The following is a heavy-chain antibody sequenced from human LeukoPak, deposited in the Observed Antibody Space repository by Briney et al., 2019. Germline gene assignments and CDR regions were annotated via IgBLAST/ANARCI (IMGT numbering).Heavy chain of an antibody. D-gene: IGHD2-21*01. CDR1: GFTFDTYN. J-gene: IGHJ6*03. CDR3: ARYSEVYYYVDV. V-gene: IGHV3-21*04. CDR2: IRSYSSYI. Sequence: TGGSLRLSCAASGFTFDTYNFNWVRQAPGKGLAWVATIRSYSSYIHYGDSIKGRFTISRDDAERSVYLQMDNVRVEDTAVYFCARYSEVYYYVDVWGTGTTVTVSS.